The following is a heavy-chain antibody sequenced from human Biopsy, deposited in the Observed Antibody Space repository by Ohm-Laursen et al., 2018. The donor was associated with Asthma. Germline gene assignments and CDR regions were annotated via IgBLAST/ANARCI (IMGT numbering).Heavy chain of an antibody. CDR1: GGSINNFY. D-gene: IGHD2-21*02. V-gene: IGHV4-59*13. CDR3: ARGVDRVTGLLDHFDS. J-gene: IGHJ4*02. CDR2: VYYSGST. Sequence: SVTLSLTCSVSGGSINNFYWSWIRQPPGKGLESIGHVYYSGSTNYNPSLKSRVTISIDASKNQFSLKLTSVTAADTAVYYCARGVDRVTGLLDHFDSWGQGTLVTVSS.